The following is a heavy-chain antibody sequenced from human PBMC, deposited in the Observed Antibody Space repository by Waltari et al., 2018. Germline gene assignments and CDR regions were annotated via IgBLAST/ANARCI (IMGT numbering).Heavy chain of an antibody. Sequence: EVQLVESGGGLIQPGGSLRLSCAASGFTVSSNYMSWVRQAPGKGLEWVSVIYSGGSTYYADSVKGRFTISRDNSKNTLYLQMNSLRAEDTAVYYCASVGGVIVTRSYDYWGQGTLVTVSP. J-gene: IGHJ4*02. CDR2: IYSGGST. V-gene: IGHV3-53*01. CDR1: GFTVSSNY. CDR3: ASVGGVIVTRSYDY. D-gene: IGHD3-16*02.